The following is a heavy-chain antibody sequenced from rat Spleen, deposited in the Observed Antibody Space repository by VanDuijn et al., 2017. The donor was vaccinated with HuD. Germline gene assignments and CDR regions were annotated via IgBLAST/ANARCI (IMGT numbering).Heavy chain of an antibody. Sequence: EVQLVESGGGLVQPGRSMKLSCTASGFTFSDYYMAWVRQAPARGLEWLATISFDGSGTYYRDSVKGRFTISRDNAKSTLYLQMNSLRSEDTSTYYCVRPDSSLYVMDAWGQGASVTVSS. CDR3: VRPDSSLYVMDA. CDR2: ISFDGSGT. V-gene: IGHV5-22*01. J-gene: IGHJ4*01. D-gene: IGHD1-2*01. CDR1: GFTFSDYY.